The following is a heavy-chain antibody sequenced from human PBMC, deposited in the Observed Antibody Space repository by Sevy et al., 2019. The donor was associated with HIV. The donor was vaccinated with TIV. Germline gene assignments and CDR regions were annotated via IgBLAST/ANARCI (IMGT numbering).Heavy chain of an antibody. V-gene: IGHV3-7*01. CDR3: AGGVGLAC. CDR2: IRPDGSDK. CDR1: GFTFSPYW. D-gene: IGHD1-26*01. Sequence: GGSLRLSCAASGFTFSPYWMTWVRQAPGKGLEWVANIRPDGSDKYYVASVKGRFTISRDNAKNALYLQMNSLRADDTAMYYCAGGVGLACWGQGALVTVSS. J-gene: IGHJ4*02.